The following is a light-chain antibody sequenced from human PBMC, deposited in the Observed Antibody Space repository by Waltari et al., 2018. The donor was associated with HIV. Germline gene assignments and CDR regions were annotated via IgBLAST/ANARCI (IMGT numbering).Light chain of an antibody. CDR3: CAYADSYTLLVV. J-gene: IGLJ2*01. Sequence: QSALTQPRSLSGSPGQSVTISCTGTDSDVSWYRIIPGQAPKLIIYDVTQRPSGVPDRFSGSQSSNTASLTISGLQPEDEADYYCCAYADSYTLLVVFGGGTKLTVL. CDR1: DSDV. CDR2: DVT. V-gene: IGLV2-11*01.